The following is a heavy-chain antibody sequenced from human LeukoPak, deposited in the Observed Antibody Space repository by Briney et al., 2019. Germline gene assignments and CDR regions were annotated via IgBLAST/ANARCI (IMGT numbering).Heavy chain of an antibody. V-gene: IGHV3-74*01. CDR2: INSDGSST. D-gene: IGHD7-27*01. J-gene: IGHJ4*02. Sequence: GGSLRLSCAASGFTFSSYWMHWVRQAPGKGLVWVSRINSDGSSTSYTDSVKGRFTISRDNAKNTLYLQMNSLRAEDTALYYCAKGLGFLPQFDYWGQGTLVAVSS. CDR3: AKGLGFLPQFDY. CDR1: GFTFSSYW.